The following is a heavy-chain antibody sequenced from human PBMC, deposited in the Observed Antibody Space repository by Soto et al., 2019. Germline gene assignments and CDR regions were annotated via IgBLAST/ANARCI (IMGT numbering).Heavy chain of an antibody. V-gene: IGHV3-23*01. CDR3: AGLGYCSGGSCYREAEFY. Sequence: SLRLSCAASGVTFSSYAMSWVRQAPGKGLEWVSAISGSGGSTYYADSVKGRFTISRDNSKNTLYLQMNSLRAEDTAVYYCAGLGYCSGGSCYREAEFYWGQGTLVTVSS. CDR1: GVTFSSYA. CDR2: ISGSGGST. J-gene: IGHJ4*02. D-gene: IGHD2-15*01.